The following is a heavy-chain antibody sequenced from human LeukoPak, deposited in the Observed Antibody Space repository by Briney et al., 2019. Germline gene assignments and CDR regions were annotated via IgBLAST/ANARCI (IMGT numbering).Heavy chain of an antibody. J-gene: IGHJ4*02. V-gene: IGHV3-9*03. D-gene: IGHD3-22*01. CDR2: ISWNSGSV. CDR3: AKDKYYYDSSGYYLN. CDR1: GFTFDDYA. Sequence: PGRSLRLSCAASGFTFDDYAMHWVRQAPGKGLEWVSGISWNSGSVGCADSVKGRFTISRDNAKNSLYLQMNSLRAEDMALYYCAKDKYYYDSSGYYLNWGQGTLVTVSS.